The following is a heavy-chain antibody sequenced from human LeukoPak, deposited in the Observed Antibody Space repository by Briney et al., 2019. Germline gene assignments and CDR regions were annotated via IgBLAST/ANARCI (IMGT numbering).Heavy chain of an antibody. D-gene: IGHD3-3*01. V-gene: IGHV1-18*01. CDR3: ARTPTIFGVAIDPHYFDY. CDR1: GYTFTSYG. Sequence: ASVKVSCKASGYTFTSYGVSRVRQAPGQGLEWMGWISAYNGNTNYAQKLQGRVTMTTDTSTSTAYMELRSLRSDDTAVYYCARTPTIFGVAIDPHYFDYWGQGTLVTVSS. J-gene: IGHJ4*02. CDR2: ISAYNGNT.